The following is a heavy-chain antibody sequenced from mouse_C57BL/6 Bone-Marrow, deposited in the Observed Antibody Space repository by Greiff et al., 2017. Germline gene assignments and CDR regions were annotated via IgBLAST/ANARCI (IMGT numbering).Heavy chain of an antibody. CDR2: ISSKSSNYAT. D-gene: IGHD1-1*01. J-gene: IGHJ4*01. CDR3: VRDCMYSGSGYAKVY. Sequence: EVLLVESGGGLVQPKGSLKLSCAASGFTFNTSAMHWVRQAPGQGLEWVARISSKSSNYATYYADSVKDRLTIYRDDSHSILYLPIHNLKTADTAMYYGVRDCMYSGSGYAKVYWGQGTSVTVSS. V-gene: IGHV10-3*01. CDR1: GFTFNTSA.